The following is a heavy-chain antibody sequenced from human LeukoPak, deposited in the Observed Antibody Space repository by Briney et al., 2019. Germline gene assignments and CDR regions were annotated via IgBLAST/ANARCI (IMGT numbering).Heavy chain of an antibody. V-gene: IGHV1-18*01. D-gene: IGHD3-22*01. CDR2: ISAYNGNT. J-gene: IGHJ4*02. Sequence: ASVKVSCKASGYTFISYGMSWVRQAPGQGLEWMGWISAYNGNTNYAQKLQGRVTMTTDTSTSIIYMELRNLRSDDTAVYFCARDRSAYFDYWGQGTLVTVSS. CDR3: ARDRSAYFDY. CDR1: GYTFISYG.